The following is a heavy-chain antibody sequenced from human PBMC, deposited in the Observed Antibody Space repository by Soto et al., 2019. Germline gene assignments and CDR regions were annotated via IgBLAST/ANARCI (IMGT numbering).Heavy chain of an antibody. CDR2: IYDSGST. CDR1: GASFSTYQ. J-gene: IGHJ5*02. CDR3: AKIYDFWSGSNWFDP. V-gene: IGHV4-59*01. Sequence: QVQLQESGPGLVRPSETLSLTCTVSGASFSTYQWSWIRQPPGKGLEWIGYIYDSGSTSYNPSLKSRVTRSVDTSKNQFSLKLNSVTAADTAVYYCAKIYDFWSGSNWFDPWGQGTLVTVSS. D-gene: IGHD3-3*01.